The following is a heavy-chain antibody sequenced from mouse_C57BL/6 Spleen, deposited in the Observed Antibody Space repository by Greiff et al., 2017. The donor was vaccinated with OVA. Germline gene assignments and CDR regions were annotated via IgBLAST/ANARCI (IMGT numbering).Heavy chain of an antibody. CDR1: GFSLTSYG. Sequence: VQVVESGPGLVAPSQSLSITCTVSGFSLTSYGVDWVRQSPGKGLEWLGVIWGVGSTNYNSALKSRLSISKDNSKSQVFLKMNSLQTDDTAMYYCASDGGFSWFAYWGQGTLVTVSA. J-gene: IGHJ3*01. CDR3: ASDGGFSWFAY. CDR2: IWGVGST. V-gene: IGHV2-6*01.